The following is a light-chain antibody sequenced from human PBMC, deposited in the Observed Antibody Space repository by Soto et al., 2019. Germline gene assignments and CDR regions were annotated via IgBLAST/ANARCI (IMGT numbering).Light chain of an antibody. CDR1: QSVSGSY. CDR3: HQYGSSPLT. Sequence: EIVLTQSPGTLSLSPGERATLSCRASQSVSGSYVAWYQQKPGQAPRLLIYGASGRATGIPDRFSGSGSGTDFTLTISRLEPEDLAVYYCHQYGSSPLTFGGGTKVDIK. CDR2: GAS. J-gene: IGKJ4*01. V-gene: IGKV3-20*01.